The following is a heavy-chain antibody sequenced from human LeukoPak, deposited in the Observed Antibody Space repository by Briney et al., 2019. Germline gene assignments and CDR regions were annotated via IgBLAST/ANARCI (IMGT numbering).Heavy chain of an antibody. CDR1: GFSFRNAW. D-gene: IGHD6-19*01. Sequence: HTGGSLRLSCAASGFSFRNAWMNWVRQAPGKGLEWVSIISNSGSSTYYADSVEGRFTISRDNSKNTLYLQMNRLRPEDTAVYYCAKGGSSGLSLSSWFDPWGQGTLVTVSS. V-gene: IGHV3-23*01. CDR2: ISNSGSST. CDR3: AKGGSSGLSLSSWFDP. J-gene: IGHJ5*02.